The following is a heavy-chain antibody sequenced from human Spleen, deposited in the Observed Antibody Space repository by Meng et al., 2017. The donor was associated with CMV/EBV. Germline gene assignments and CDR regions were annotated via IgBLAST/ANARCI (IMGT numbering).Heavy chain of an antibody. Sequence: CKASGYNFDIYGITWVRQAPGQGLEWVGWVSAENGDTDYGQKFQGRVTVTADTFTNTAYMEMSSLRSDDSAMYYCARAGAAVTTNFDFWGQGTLVTVSS. CDR2: VSAENGDT. D-gene: IGHD4-17*01. V-gene: IGHV1-18*01. CDR1: GYNFDIYG. J-gene: IGHJ4*02. CDR3: ARAGAAVTTNFDF.